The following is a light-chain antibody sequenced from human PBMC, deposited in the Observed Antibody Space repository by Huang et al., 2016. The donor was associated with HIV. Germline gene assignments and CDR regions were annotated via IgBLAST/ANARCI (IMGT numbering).Light chain of an antibody. CDR3: QQRSNWPLT. CDR2: DAS. Sequence: EIVLTQSPATLSLSPGERATLSCRASPSVSNYVAWYQQKPGQAPRRLIYDASNRAPGIPARFSGSGSGTDFTLTINSLEPEDFVIYYCQQRSNWPLTFGGGTKVEI. V-gene: IGKV3-11*01. J-gene: IGKJ4*01. CDR1: PSVSNY.